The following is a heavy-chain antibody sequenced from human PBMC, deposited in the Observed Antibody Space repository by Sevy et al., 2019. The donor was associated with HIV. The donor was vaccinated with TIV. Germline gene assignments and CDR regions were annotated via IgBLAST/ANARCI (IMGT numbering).Heavy chain of an antibody. Sequence: SENLSLTCTVSGGSISSGNYLWSWIRQTPGKGLEWIGTVHYSGRTYYNPSLKSRVTISEDTSKNQFSLHLNSVTAADTAVYFCARNFDYWGQGTLVTVSS. CDR3: ARNFDY. CDR2: VHYSGRT. V-gene: IGHV4-39*01. CDR1: GGSISSGNYL. J-gene: IGHJ4*02.